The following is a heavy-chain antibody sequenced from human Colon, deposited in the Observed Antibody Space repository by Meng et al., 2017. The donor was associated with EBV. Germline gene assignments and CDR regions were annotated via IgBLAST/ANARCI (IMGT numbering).Heavy chain of an antibody. V-gene: IGHV4-34*01. CDR3: ARVPTTGYKDH. CDR1: GGSFSGYV. Sequence: QVLLQQLGAGLLKPSETLSLPCTVNGGSFSGYVWSWGRQPPGKGMEWIGEVSHPGSANYNPSLKSRVTISVDASEKQFSLRLTSVTAADSAVYYCARVPTTGYKDHWGQGTLVTVSS. D-gene: IGHD3-9*01. CDR2: VSHPGSA. J-gene: IGHJ4*02.